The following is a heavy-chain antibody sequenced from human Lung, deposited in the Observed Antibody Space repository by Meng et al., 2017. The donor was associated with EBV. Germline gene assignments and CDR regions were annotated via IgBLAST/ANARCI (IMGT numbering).Heavy chain of an antibody. J-gene: IGHJ4*02. CDR2: IDPNTGNP. CDR1: GYTSTSYA. CDR3: ARDSPLDGYSLLDY. Sequence: VQLVPVGSELKQPGAPVKVSCRPSGYTSTSYAINWVRQAPGQGPDWMGWIDPNTGNPTYDQGFTGRFVFSLDTSVSTAYLQINSLRADDTAVYYCARDSPLDGYSLLDYWGQGTLVTVSS. D-gene: IGHD5-24*01. V-gene: IGHV7-4-1*02.